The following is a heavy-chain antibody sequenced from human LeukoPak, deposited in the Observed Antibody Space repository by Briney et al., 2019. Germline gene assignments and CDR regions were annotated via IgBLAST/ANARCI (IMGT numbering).Heavy chain of an antibody. V-gene: IGHV1-24*01. D-gene: IGHD6-6*01. CDR2: FDPEDGET. Sequence: PGASVKVSCKVSGYTLTELSIHWVRQAPGKGLEWMGGFDPEDGETIYAQKFQGRVTMTEDTSTDTAYMELSSLRSEDAAVYYCATDRSSIAAYYYGMDVWGQGTTVTVSS. CDR1: GYTLTELS. J-gene: IGHJ6*02. CDR3: ATDRSSIAAYYYGMDV.